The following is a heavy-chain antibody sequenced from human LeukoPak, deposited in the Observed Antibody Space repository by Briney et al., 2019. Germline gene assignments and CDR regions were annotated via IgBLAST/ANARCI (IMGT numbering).Heavy chain of an antibody. V-gene: IGHV4-39*01. CDR3: ARLFGSVVTNWFDP. CDR2: IYDSGST. Sequence: SEALSLTCTVSGDSISNSSHYWGWIRQPPGKGLEWIGSIYDSGSTYYNPSLKSRVTISVDTSKNQFSLKLSSVAAADTAVYYCARLFGSVVTNWFDPWGQGSLVTVSS. J-gene: IGHJ5*02. D-gene: IGHD3-3*01. CDR1: GDSISNSSHY.